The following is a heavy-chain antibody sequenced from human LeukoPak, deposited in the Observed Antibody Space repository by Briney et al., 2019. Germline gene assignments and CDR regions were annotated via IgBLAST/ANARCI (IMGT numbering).Heavy chain of an antibody. CDR2: IKQDGSEK. J-gene: IGHJ4*02. CDR1: GFTFSSYW. V-gene: IGHV3-7*01. D-gene: IGHD3-22*01. Sequence: PGGSLRLSCAASGFTFSSYWMSWVRQAPGKGLEWVANIKQDGSEKYYVDSVKGRFTISRDNAKNSLHLQMNSLRAEDTAVYYCAREYYYDSSGYSAPPHVDYWGQGTLVTVSS. CDR3: AREYYYDSSGYSAPPHVDY.